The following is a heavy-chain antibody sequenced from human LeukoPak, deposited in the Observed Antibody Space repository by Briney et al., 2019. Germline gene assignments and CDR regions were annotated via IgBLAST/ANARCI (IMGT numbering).Heavy chain of an antibody. CDR3: ARIPNDYGDYEPGFDY. J-gene: IGHJ4*02. V-gene: IGHV1-8*01. Sequence: GTSVKVSCKASGYTFTSYDINWVRQATGQGLEWMGWMNPNSGNTGCAQKFQGRVTMTRNTSISTAYMELSSLRSEDTAVYYCARIPNDYGDYEPGFDYWGQGTLVTVSS. D-gene: IGHD4-17*01. CDR1: GYTFTSYD. CDR2: MNPNSGNT.